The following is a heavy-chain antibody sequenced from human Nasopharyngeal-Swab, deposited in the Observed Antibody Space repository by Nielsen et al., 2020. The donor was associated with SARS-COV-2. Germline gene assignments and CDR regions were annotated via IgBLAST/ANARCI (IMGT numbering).Heavy chain of an antibody. Sequence: SETLSLTCVVFGGTLNGFHWKWIRQPPGKGLEWIGEINDRGSGNYNPSLRSRVTISAGTSNIQLSLKLNSVTAADTAVYYCARGQDAYYYMDVWGEGTTVTVSS. CDR2: INDRGSG. D-gene: IGHD2-15*01. CDR1: GGTLNGFH. J-gene: IGHJ6*03. CDR3: ARGQDAYYYMDV. V-gene: IGHV4-34*01.